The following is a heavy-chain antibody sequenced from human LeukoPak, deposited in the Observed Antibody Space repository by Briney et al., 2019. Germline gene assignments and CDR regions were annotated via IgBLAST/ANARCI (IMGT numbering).Heavy chain of an antibody. CDR3: TKGRGI. D-gene: IGHD3-10*01. J-gene: IGHJ4*02. CDR1: GGSISSYY. CDR2: IYYSGST. V-gene: IGHV4-59*01. Sequence: SETLSLTCTVSGGSISSYYWTWIRQPPGKGLEWIGYIYYSGSTNYNPSLKSRVTISVDTSKNQFSLKLTSVTAADTAVYYCTKGRGIWGQGTLVTVSS.